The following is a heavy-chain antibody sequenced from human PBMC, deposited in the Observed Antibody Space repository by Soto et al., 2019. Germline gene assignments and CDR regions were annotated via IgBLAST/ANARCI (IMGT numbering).Heavy chain of an antibody. CDR2: FYPGASDS. J-gene: IGHJ6*02. CDR3: ARGGKGGSNFYGLDV. D-gene: IGHD1-26*01. CDR1: GYRFTTYC. V-gene: IGHV5-51*01. Sequence: PGESLKISCQASGYRFTTYCIGWVRQMPWKGLEWMGIFYPGASDSTYSPSFQGQVTISGDKSISAAYLQWSSLKASETAIYYCARGGKGGSNFYGLDVCGQGTTVTVSS.